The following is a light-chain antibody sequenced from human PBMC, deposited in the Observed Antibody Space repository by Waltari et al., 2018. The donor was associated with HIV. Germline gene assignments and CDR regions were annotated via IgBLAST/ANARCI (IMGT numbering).Light chain of an antibody. CDR1: QSISSY. CDR2: AAS. V-gene: IGKV1-39*01. CDR3: QQSYSTPMYT. Sequence: IHMTQSPSSLSVSLGDRVTITCRASQSISSYLNWYQQKPGKAPKLLIYAASSMQSGVPARFSGSGSGTDFTLTISSLQPEDFATYYCQQSYSTPMYTFGQGTKLEIK. J-gene: IGKJ2*01.